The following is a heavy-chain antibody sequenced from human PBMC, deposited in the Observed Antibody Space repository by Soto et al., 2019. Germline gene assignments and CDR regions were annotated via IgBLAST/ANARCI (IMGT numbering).Heavy chain of an antibody. J-gene: IGHJ4*02. D-gene: IGHD6-13*01. Sequence: PSGTLSLTCTVSGGSISSYYWSWIRQPPGKGLEWIGYIYYSGSTNYNPSLKSRVTISVDTSKNQFSLKLSSVTAADTAVYYCARDRYSSSWYYFDNWGQGTLVTVSS. CDR2: IYYSGST. CDR3: ARDRYSSSWYYFDN. V-gene: IGHV4-59*01. CDR1: GGSISSYY.